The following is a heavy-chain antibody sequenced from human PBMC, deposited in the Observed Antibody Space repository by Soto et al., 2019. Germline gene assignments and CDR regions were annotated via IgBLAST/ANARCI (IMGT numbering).Heavy chain of an antibody. CDR3: ARDDIVVVPAAGMRVSYYYYGMDV. D-gene: IGHD2-2*01. Sequence: GGSLRLSCAASGFTFSSYWMSWVRQAPGKGLEWVANIKQDGSEKYYVDSGKGRFTISRDNAKNSLYLQMNSLRAEDTAVYYCARDDIVVVPAAGMRVSYYYYGMDVWGQGTTVTVSS. CDR2: IKQDGSEK. CDR1: GFTFSSYW. J-gene: IGHJ6*02. V-gene: IGHV3-7*05.